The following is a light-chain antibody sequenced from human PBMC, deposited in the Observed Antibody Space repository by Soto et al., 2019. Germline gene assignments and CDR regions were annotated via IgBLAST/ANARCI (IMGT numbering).Light chain of an antibody. CDR2: EVS. J-gene: IGLJ1*01. V-gene: IGLV2-14*01. CDR3: SSYTSSSTLYV. Sequence: QSALTQPASVSGSPGQSITISCTGTSSDVGGYKYVSWYQQHPGKAPKLMIYEVSNRPSGVSNRCSGSMSVNTASLTVSGLQAEDEADYYCSSYTSSSTLYVFGTGTKLTVL. CDR1: SSDVGGYKY.